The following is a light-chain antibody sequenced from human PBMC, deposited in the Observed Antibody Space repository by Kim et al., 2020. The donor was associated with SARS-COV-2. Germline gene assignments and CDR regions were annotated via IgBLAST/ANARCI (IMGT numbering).Light chain of an antibody. CDR1: SLRSYY. CDR2: GKN. CDR3: NSRDSNDNVV. J-gene: IGLJ2*01. Sequence: SSELTQDPAVSVALGQTVRITCQGDSLRSYYATWYQQQPGQAPILVIYGKNNRPSGLPDRFSGSSSGNTASLTITGNQAGDEADYYCNSRDSNDNVVFGG. V-gene: IGLV3-19*01.